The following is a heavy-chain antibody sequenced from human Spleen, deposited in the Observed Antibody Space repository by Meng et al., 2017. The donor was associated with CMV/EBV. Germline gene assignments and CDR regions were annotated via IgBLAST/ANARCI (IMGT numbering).Heavy chain of an antibody. CDR3: ARAGSWGQIDY. Sequence: SETLSLTCTVSGGSISSSSHYWGWIRQPPGKGLEWIGSIYYSGSTYYNPSLKSRVTISVDTSKNQFSLKLSSVTAADTAVYYCARAGSWGQIDYWGQGTLVTVSS. CDR2: IYYSGST. J-gene: IGHJ4*02. CDR1: GGSISSSSHY. V-gene: IGHV4-39*07. D-gene: IGHD7-27*01.